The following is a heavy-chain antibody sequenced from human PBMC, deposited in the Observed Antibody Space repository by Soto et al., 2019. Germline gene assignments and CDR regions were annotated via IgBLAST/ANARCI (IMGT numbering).Heavy chain of an antibody. Sequence: EVQLVESGGGLVQPGGSLRLSCAASGFTFSGYWVHWVRQAPGKGLVWVSRINGDGSTTRNADSVKGRFTISRDNAKNTLYLQRNRRSAEDTAVYYGVRVKETSGWGAFDYWGQGTLVTVSS. CDR3: VRVKETSGWGAFDY. D-gene: IGHD6-19*01. V-gene: IGHV3-74*01. CDR1: GFTFSGYW. CDR2: INGDGSTT. J-gene: IGHJ4*02.